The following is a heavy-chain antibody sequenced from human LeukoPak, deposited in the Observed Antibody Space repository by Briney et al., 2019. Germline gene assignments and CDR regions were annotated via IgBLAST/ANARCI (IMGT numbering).Heavy chain of an antibody. CDR1: GYTFTSYT. J-gene: IGHJ3*02. D-gene: IGHD1-26*01. CDR2: INVGNGNT. V-gene: IGHV1-3*01. Sequence: ASVKLSCKASGYTFTSYTMHWVRHAHAQRLEWMGWINVGNGNTKYSQKFQGRVTITRNTSASTAYMGLSSLRPEDTAVYYCARIQWEHDAFDIWGQGTMVTVSS. CDR3: ARIQWEHDAFDI.